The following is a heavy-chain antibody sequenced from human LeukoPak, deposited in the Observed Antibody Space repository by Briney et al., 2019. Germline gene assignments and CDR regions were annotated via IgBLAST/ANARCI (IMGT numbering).Heavy chain of an antibody. CDR3: ARDGVAVAGLDY. J-gene: IGHJ4*02. Sequence: GGSLRLSCAASGFTFSSYSMNWVRQAPGKGLEWDSSISSSSSYIYYADSVKGRFTISRDNAKNSLYLQMNSLRAEDTAVYYCARDGVAVAGLDYWGQGTLVTVSS. CDR1: GFTFSSYS. D-gene: IGHD6-19*01. V-gene: IGHV3-21*01. CDR2: ISSSSSYI.